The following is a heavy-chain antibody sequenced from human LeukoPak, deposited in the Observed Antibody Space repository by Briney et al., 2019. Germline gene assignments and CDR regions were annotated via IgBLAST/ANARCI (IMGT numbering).Heavy chain of an antibody. J-gene: IGHJ3*02. CDR3: AREVIVYDFWSGYYDGDAFDI. D-gene: IGHD3-3*01. V-gene: IGHV3-7*01. Sequence: PGGSLRLSCAASGFTFSSYWMSWARQAPGKGLEWVANIKQDGSEKYYVDSVKGRFTISRDNAKNSLYLQMNSLRAEDTAVYYCAREVIVYDFWSGYYDGDAFDIWGQGTMVTVSS. CDR1: GFTFSSYW. CDR2: IKQDGSEK.